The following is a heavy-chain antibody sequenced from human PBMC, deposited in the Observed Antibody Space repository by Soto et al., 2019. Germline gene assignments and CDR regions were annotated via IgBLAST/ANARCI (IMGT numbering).Heavy chain of an antibody. D-gene: IGHD3-9*01. V-gene: IGHV4-59*01. J-gene: IGHJ4*02. CDR3: VRDRPGGDSLTGQV. CDR2: IHSSGTT. Sequence: PSETLSLTCTVSDVSTSNFFWKWFRQPPGKGLEWIGNIHSSGTTNYNPSLKSRVTIALDTSKSQFSLRLRSVTAADTAVYYCVRDRPGGDSLTGQVWGQGTLVTVSS. CDR1: DVSTSNFF.